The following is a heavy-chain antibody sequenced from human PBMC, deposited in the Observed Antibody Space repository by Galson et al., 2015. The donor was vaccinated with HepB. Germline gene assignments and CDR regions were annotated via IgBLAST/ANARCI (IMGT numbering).Heavy chain of an antibody. D-gene: IGHD6-19*01. Sequence: SLRLSCAASGLIVSNNYMTWVRQAPGKGLEWVSLIYGGGDTIYAGSVRGRFTISRDLSKSTLYAQMTSLTTEDTAVYYCASSSDPTRNWHSDPWGRDTLGIFPS. CDR1: GLIVSNNY. CDR2: IYGGGDT. J-gene: IGHJ2*01. CDR3: ASSSDPTRNWHSDP. V-gene: IGHV3-66*02.